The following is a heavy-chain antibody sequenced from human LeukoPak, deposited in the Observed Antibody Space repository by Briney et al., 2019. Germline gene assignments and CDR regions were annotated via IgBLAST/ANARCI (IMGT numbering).Heavy chain of an antibody. CDR3: AKETITIGMYYFDY. Sequence: GGSLRLSCAASGFRFNTYWMSWVRQAPGKGLEWVANIKQDGNEKYYADSVKGRFTISRDNAKNTLFLQMNSLRAEDTAVYYCAKETITIGMYYFDYWGQGTLVTVSS. V-gene: IGHV3-7*01. D-gene: IGHD3-9*01. J-gene: IGHJ4*02. CDR2: IKQDGNEK. CDR1: GFRFNTYW.